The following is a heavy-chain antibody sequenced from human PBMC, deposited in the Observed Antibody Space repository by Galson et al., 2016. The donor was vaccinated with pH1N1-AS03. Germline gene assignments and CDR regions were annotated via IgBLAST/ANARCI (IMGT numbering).Heavy chain of an antibody. CDR1: GFSINSYW. D-gene: IGHD6-13*01. Sequence: SLRLSCAASGFSINSYWMTWVRQAPGKGPEWVANIKKDGSEKYYVDSVKGRFTISRDNAENSVYLQLNSLRAEDTAVYCARGGSTSSWYWNYWGQGTLVTVSS. J-gene: IGHJ4*02. CDR2: IKKDGSEK. CDR3: ARGGSTSSWYWNY. V-gene: IGHV3-7*01.